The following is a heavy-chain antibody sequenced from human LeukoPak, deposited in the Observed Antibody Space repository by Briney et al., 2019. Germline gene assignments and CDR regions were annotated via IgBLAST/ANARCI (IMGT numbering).Heavy chain of an antibody. V-gene: IGHV3-48*03. D-gene: IGHD2-2*01. CDR2: ISSSGSTI. CDR3: ARETDSTLFDY. CDR1: GFTFNIYE. J-gene: IGHJ4*02. Sequence: GGSLRLSCAASGFTFNIYEMNWVRQAPGKGLEWVSYISSSGSTIYYADSVKGRFTISRDNARDSLYLQMNSLRVEDTAVYYCARETDSTLFDYWGQGTLVTVSS.